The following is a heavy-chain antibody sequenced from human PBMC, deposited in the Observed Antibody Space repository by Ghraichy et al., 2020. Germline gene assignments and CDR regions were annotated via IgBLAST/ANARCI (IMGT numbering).Heavy chain of an antibody. D-gene: IGHD3-16*01. CDR1: GFSFDDYA. Sequence: GGSLRLSCAASGFSFDDYAMHWVRQAPGKGLEWVSGISWNSGTIGYADSVKGRFTISRDNAKNSLYLQMNSLRAEDTAVYYCARALGIDLDYWGQGTLVTVSS. CDR2: ISWNSGTI. J-gene: IGHJ4*02. CDR3: ARALGIDLDY. V-gene: IGHV3-9*01.